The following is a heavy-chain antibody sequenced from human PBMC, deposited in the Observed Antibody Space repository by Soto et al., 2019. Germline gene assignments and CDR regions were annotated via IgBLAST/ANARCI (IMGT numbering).Heavy chain of an antibody. V-gene: IGHV2-5*01. CDR3: AHRRGQGNY. CDR2: IYWNDDK. CDR1: GFSLSTSGVG. J-gene: IGHJ4*02. D-gene: IGHD5-12*01. Sequence: SGPTLVNPTQPLTLTCTFSGFSLSTSGVGVGWLRQPPGKALEWLALIYWNDDKRYSASLKSRLTITKDTSKNQVVLTMTNMDPVDTATYYGAHRRGQGNYWGKGTLVTVSS.